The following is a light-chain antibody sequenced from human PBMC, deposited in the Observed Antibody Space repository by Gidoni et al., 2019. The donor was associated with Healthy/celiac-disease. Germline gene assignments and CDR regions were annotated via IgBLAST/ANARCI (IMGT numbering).Light chain of an antibody. CDR2: KDS. V-gene: IGLV3-25*02. CDR3: QSADSSGTYEV. Sequence: SYELTQPPSVSVSPGQTARITCSGDALPKQYAYWYQQKPGQAPVLVIYKDSERPSGIPERCSGSSSGRTVTLTISGGQAEDEADYYCQSADSSGTYEVFGGGTKLTVL. J-gene: IGLJ2*01. CDR1: ALPKQY.